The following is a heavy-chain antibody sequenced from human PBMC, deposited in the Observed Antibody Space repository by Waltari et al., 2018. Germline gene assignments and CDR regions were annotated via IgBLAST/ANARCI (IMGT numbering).Heavy chain of an antibody. CDR3: ATSGGGVIAADY. CDR1: GFTFSSYA. CDR2: ISGSGGST. V-gene: IGHV3-23*01. Sequence: EVQLLESGGGLVQPGGSLRLSCAASGFTFSSYAMSWVRQAPGKGLEWVSAISGSGGSTYYADSVKGRLTISRDNSKNTLYLQMNSLRAEDTAVYYCATSGGGVIAADYWGQGTLVTVSS. D-gene: IGHD3-16*02. J-gene: IGHJ4*02.